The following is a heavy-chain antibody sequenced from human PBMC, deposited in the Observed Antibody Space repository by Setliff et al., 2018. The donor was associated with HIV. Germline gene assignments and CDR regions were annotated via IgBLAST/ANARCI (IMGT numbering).Heavy chain of an antibody. CDR1: GLTFSRYG. D-gene: IGHD6-13*01. CDR2: IQYDESNK. V-gene: IGHV3-30*02. Sequence: GGSLRLSCAVSGLTFSRYGFHWVRQVPGKGLDWVTFIQYDESNKYYGDSVRGRFTISRDNSKNTLYLQMNSLRSEDTAVYYCARKGIAAAGSYSYGFGQIDYWGQGTLVTVSS. J-gene: IGHJ4*02. CDR3: ARKGIAAAGSYSYGFGQIDY.